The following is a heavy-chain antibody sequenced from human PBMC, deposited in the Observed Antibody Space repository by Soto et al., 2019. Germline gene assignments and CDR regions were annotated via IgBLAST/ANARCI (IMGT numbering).Heavy chain of an antibody. D-gene: IGHD1-1*01. V-gene: IGHV3-13*01. CDR1: GFTFSSYD. Sequence: EVQLVESGGGLVQPGGSLRLSCAASGFTFSSYDMHWVRQATGKGLEWVSAIGTAGDTYYPGSVKGRFTISRENAKNSLYRQMNSLRAGDTAVYYCARGRYNWNDVAYFDYWGQGTLVTVSS. CDR2: IGTAGDT. CDR3: ARGRYNWNDVAYFDY. J-gene: IGHJ4*02.